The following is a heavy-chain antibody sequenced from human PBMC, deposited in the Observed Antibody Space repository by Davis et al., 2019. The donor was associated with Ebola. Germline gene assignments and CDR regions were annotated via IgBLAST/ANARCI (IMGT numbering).Heavy chain of an antibody. V-gene: IGHV5-51*01. CDR3: ARLTSYYDILTGFDI. Sequence: KVSCKGSGYSFTSYWIGWVRQMPGKGLEWMGIIYPGDSDTRYSPSFQGQVTISADKSISTAYLQWSSLKASDTAMYYCARLTSYYDILTGFDIWGQGTMVTVSS. D-gene: IGHD3-9*01. CDR2: IYPGDSDT. CDR1: GYSFTSYW. J-gene: IGHJ3*02.